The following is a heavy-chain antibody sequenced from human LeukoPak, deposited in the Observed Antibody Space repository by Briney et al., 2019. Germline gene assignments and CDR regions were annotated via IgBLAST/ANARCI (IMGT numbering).Heavy chain of an antibody. V-gene: IGHV3-23*01. Sequence: GGSLRLSCAASGFNFDDYAMHWVRQAPGKGLEWVSAISGSGGSTYYADSVKGRFTISRDNSKNTLYLQMNSLRAEDTSVYYCVRDQGGAVSYWGQGTLVTVSS. CDR2: ISGSGGST. D-gene: IGHD3-16*01. CDR1: GFNFDDYA. J-gene: IGHJ4*02. CDR3: VRDQGGAVSY.